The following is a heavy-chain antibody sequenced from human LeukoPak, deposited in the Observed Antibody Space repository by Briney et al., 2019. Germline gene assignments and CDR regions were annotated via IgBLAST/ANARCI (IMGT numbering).Heavy chain of an antibody. CDR1: GGSISSSSYY. CDR3: ARYSSGDIYYYYYMDV. J-gene: IGHJ6*03. V-gene: IGHV4-39*07. CDR2: INHSGST. Sequence: KPSETLSLTCTVSGGSISSSSYYWGWIRQPPGKGLEWIGEINHSGSTNYNPSLKSRVTISVDTSKNQFSLKLSSVTAADTAVYYCARYSSGDIYYYYYMDVWGKGTTVTVSS. D-gene: IGHD5-18*01.